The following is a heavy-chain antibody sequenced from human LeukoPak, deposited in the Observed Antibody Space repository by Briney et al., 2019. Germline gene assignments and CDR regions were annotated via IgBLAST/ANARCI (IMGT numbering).Heavy chain of an antibody. J-gene: IGHJ4*02. V-gene: IGHV1-2*02. CDR1: GYTFTRYN. D-gene: IGHD6-13*01. CDR2: INPNSGAT. CDR3: VRGGGTSWFDY. Sequence: ASVKVSCKVSGYTFTRYNFHWVRQAPGQGLEWMGWINPNSGATNYAQKFQGRVTPTSDTSTSTAYMEVNGLRSDDTAVYSCVRGGGTSWFDYWGQGTPVTVSS.